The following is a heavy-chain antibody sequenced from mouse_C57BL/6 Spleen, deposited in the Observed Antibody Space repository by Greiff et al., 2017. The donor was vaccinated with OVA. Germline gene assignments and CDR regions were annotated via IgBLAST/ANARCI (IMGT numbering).Heavy chain of an antibody. D-gene: IGHD2-4*01. CDR2: IYPGDGDT. CDR1: GYAFSSSW. Sequence: QVQLQQSGPELVKPGASVKISCKASGYAFSSSWMNWVKQRPGKGLEWIGRIYPGDGDTNYNGKFKGKATLTADKSSSTAYMQLSILTSEESAVYFCAGPFYYDCDEVAYWGQGTLVTVSA. V-gene: IGHV1-82*01. CDR3: AGPFYYDCDEVAY. J-gene: IGHJ3*01.